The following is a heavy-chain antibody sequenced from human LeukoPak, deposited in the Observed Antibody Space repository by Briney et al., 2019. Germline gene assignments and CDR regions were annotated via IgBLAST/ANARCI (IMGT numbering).Heavy chain of an antibody. CDR3: ARYHSYSSGCIDY. J-gene: IGHJ4*02. Sequence: PSETLSLTCTVSGGSISSSSYYWGWIRQPPGKGLEWIGSIYYSGSTYYNPSLKSRVTISVDTSKNQFSLKLSSVTAADTAVYYCARYHSYSSGCIDYWGQGTLVAVSS. D-gene: IGHD6-19*01. CDR1: GGSISSSSYY. V-gene: IGHV4-39*01. CDR2: IYYSGST.